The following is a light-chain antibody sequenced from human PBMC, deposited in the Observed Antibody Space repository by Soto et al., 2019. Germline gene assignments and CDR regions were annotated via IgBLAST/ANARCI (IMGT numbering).Light chain of an antibody. CDR3: QQYGNYSPYT. CDR2: KSS. J-gene: IGKJ2*01. CDR1: QSIGNW. Sequence: DIQMTQSPSTLSASVGDRVTITCRASQSIGNWLAWYQHKPGKAPKLLIYKSSNLESGVPSRFSGSGSGTEFTLTFNSLQPDGFAPYNCQQYGNYSPYTFGQGNKLEIK. V-gene: IGKV1-5*03.